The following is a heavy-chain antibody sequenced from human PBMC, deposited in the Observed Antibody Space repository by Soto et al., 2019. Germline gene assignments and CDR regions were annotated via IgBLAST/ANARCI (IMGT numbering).Heavy chain of an antibody. CDR3: TRVSGGGSYYFDY. CDR2: TRNKANSYTT. Sequence: GGSLRLSCAASGFTFSDHYMDWVRQAPGKGLEWVGRTRNKANSYTTEYAAPVKGRFTISRDDSKNSLFLQMNSLKTEDTAVYYCTRVSGGGSYYFDYRGQGTLVTVSS. V-gene: IGHV3-72*01. J-gene: IGHJ4*02. D-gene: IGHD1-26*01. CDR1: GFTFSDHY.